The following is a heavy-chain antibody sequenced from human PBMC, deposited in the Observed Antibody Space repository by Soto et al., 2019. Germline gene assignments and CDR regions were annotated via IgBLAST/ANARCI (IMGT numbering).Heavy chain of an antibody. CDR2: INHSGST. D-gene: IGHD5-12*01. J-gene: IGHJ4*02. V-gene: IGHV4-34*01. CDR3: ARRYSGYDFDY. Sequence: QVQLQQWGAGRLKHSETLYLTCAVYGGSFSGYYWSWIRQPPGKGLEWIGEINHSGSTNYNPSLKSRVTISVDTSKNQFSLKLSSVTAADTAVYYCARRYSGYDFDYWGQGTLVTVSS. CDR1: GGSFSGYY.